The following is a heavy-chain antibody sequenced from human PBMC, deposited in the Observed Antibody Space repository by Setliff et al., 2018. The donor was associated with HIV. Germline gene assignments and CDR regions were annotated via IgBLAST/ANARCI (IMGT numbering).Heavy chain of an antibody. D-gene: IGHD6-13*01. CDR3: ARDQTGVAAAAFGGGSAWSDEGFDI. J-gene: IGHJ3*02. V-gene: IGHV1-69*13. Sequence: ASVKVSCKASGGTLSNYVITWVRQAPGQGLEWMGMIIPMYNIPAYAQKFQGRVTFTADESTSTAYVELSSLSSEDTAVYYCARDQTGVAAAAFGGGSAWSDEGFDIWGQGTMVTVSS. CDR2: IIPMYNIP. CDR1: GGTLSNYV.